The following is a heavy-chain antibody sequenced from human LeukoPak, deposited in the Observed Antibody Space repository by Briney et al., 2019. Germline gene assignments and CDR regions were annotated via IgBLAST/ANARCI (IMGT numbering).Heavy chain of an antibody. CDR1: GFIFNNYW. D-gene: IGHD1-1*01. V-gene: IGHV3-7*03. CDR2: IKQDGSEK. J-gene: IGHJ4*02. Sequence: PGGSLRLSCAASGFIFNNYWMSWVRQAPGKGLEWVANIKQDGSEKYYVDSVKGRFTISRDNAKNSLYLQMNSLRAEDTAVYYCAKVPFGWNRNYFDYWGQGTLVTVSS. CDR3: AKVPFGWNRNYFDY.